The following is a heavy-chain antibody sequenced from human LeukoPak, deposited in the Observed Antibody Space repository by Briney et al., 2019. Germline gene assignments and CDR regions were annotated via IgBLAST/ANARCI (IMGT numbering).Heavy chain of an antibody. CDR1: GFTFRNYA. Sequence: PGGSLRLSCASSGFTFRNYAMSWVRQAPGKGLEWVSVISSSADTIHYADSVKGRFTISRDNSKNTLYLQMNSLRAEDTAVYYCARDRRWLQLSLPTVTFGCWGQGTLVTVSS. J-gene: IGHJ4*02. V-gene: IGHV3-23*01. CDR3: ARDRRWLQLSLPTVTFGC. D-gene: IGHD5-18*01. CDR2: ISSSADTI.